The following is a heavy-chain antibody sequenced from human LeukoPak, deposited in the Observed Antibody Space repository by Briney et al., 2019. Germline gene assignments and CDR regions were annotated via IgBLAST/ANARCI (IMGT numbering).Heavy chain of an antibody. CDR1: GGTFSSYA. J-gene: IGHJ5*02. CDR3: ARVGRGYCSSTSCYLLGNWFDP. Sequence: GSSVKVSCKASGGTFSSYAISWVRQAPGQGLEWMGGIIPIFGTANYAQKFQGRVTITTDESTSTAYMELSSPRSEDTAVYYCARVGRGYCSSTSCYLLGNWFDPWGQGTLVTVSS. V-gene: IGHV1-69*05. CDR2: IIPIFGTA. D-gene: IGHD2-2*01.